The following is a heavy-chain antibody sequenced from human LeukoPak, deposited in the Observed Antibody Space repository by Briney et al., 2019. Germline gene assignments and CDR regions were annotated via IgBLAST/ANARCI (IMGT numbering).Heavy chain of an antibody. CDR2: MNPNSGNT. J-gene: IGHJ5*02. CDR3: ARGIVRRLWFEELLKGGSRNWFDP. Sequence: GASVKVSCKASGYTFTSYDINWVRQATGQGLEWMGWMNPNSGNTGYAQKFQGRVTMTRNTSISTAYMELSSLRSEDTAVYYCARGIVRRLWFEELLKGGSRNWFDPWGQGTLVTVSS. CDR1: GYTFTSYD. V-gene: IGHV1-8*01. D-gene: IGHD3-10*01.